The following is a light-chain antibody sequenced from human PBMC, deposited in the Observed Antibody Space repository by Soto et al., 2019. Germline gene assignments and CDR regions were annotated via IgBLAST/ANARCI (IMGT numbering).Light chain of an antibody. J-gene: IGKJ5*01. CDR1: QSIYIY. V-gene: IGKV1-39*01. Sequence: QMTPSPSSLSTSIGYSFTITCRASQSIYIYLNWYQQKPGKAAKLLIYAASSLQRGVPSTFSVVGSGTDFTLTIRSLQPEEFATDYCQQSYSSITFFQGTRLEIK. CDR2: AAS. CDR3: QQSYSSIT.